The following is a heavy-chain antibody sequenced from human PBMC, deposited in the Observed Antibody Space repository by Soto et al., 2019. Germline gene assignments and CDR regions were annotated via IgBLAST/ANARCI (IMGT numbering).Heavy chain of an antibody. V-gene: IGHV1-69*02. D-gene: IGHD2-2*02. CDR1: GGTFSSYT. Sequence: QVQLVQSGAEVKKPGSSVKVSCKASGGTFSSYTISWVRQAPGQGLEWMGRIIPILGIANYAQKFHGRVTITADKSTSTAYMELSSLRSEDTDVYYCAMEYCSSTSCYRDYWGQGTLVTVSS. CDR3: AMEYCSSTSCYRDY. J-gene: IGHJ4*02. CDR2: IIPILGIA.